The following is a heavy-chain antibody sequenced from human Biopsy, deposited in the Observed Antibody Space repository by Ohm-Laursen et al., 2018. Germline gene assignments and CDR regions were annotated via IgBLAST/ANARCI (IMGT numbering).Heavy chain of an antibody. Sequence: TLSLTCIVSGVSINGGRYYWNWIRHHPGKGLEWIGIIFYSANTYYNPSLKSRVTISVDTSKNQFSLKLSSVTAADTAVYYCASGDIGGIGLDVWGQGTTVTVSS. V-gene: IGHV4-31*03. CDR1: GVSINGGRYY. CDR2: IFYSANT. CDR3: ASGDIGGIGLDV. J-gene: IGHJ6*02. D-gene: IGHD3-10*01.